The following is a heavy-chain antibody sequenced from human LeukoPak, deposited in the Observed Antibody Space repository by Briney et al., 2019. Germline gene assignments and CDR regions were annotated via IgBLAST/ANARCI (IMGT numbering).Heavy chain of an antibody. CDR2: IYYSGST. CDR1: GGSISSSSYY. CDR3: ARGVWGLDY. J-gene: IGHJ4*02. D-gene: IGHD3-16*01. V-gene: IGHV4-39*01. Sequence: SETLSLTCTVSGGSISSSSYYWGWIRQPPGKGLEWIGSIYYSGSTYYNPSLKSRVTISVDTSKNQFSLKLSSVTAADTAVYYCARGVWGLDYWGQGTLVTVSS.